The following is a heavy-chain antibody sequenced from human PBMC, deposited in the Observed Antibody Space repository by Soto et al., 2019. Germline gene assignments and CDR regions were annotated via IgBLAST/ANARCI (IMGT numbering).Heavy chain of an antibody. CDR3: ASAESSSAVPMYYFDA. J-gene: IGHJ4*02. CDR1: GFTFSSYS. Sequence: GGSLRLSCAASGFTFSSYSMNWVRQAPGKGLEWVSYISSSSSTIYYADSVKGRFTISRDNAKNSLYLQMNSLRAEDTAVYYCASAESSSAVPMYYFDAWGQGTLVPVPS. CDR2: ISSSSSTI. V-gene: IGHV3-48*01. D-gene: IGHD6-6*01.